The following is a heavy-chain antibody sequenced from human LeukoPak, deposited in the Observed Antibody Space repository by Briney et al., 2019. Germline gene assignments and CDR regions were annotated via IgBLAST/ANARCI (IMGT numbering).Heavy chain of an antibody. D-gene: IGHD3-3*01. Sequence: GGSLRLSCAASGFTFSSYAMSWVRQAPGKGLEWVSAISGSGGSTYYADSVKGRFTISRDNSKNTLYLQMISLRAEDTAVYYCAETYYDFWSPNAFDIWGQGTMVTVSS. CDR2: ISGSGGST. CDR1: GFTFSSYA. CDR3: AETYYDFWSPNAFDI. V-gene: IGHV3-23*01. J-gene: IGHJ3*02.